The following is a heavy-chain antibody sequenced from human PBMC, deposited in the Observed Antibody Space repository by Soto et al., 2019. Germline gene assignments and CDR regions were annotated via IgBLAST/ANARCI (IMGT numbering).Heavy chain of an antibody. CDR3: ITDAGFCSRDICYFWAY. D-gene: IGHD6-13*01. CDR1: RFTFIHAR. J-gene: IGHJ4*02. Sequence: GGSLRLSCEASRFTFIHARMTWVRQTPGKGLEWVGHIKSKTDEATTDYAAPVKGRFTISRDDSGNTLYLQMNSLKTEDTGIYYCITDAGFCSRDICYFWAYWGPGTLVTVS. V-gene: IGHV3-15*01. CDR2: IKSKTDEATT.